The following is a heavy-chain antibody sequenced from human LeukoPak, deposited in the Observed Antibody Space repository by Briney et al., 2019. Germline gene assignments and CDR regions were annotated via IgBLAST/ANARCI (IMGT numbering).Heavy chain of an antibody. CDR1: GYSFTSYW. Sequence: GESLKISCKGSGYSFTSYWIGWVRQMPGKGLEWMGIIYPGDSDTRYSPPFQGQVTISADKSISTAYLQWSSLKAPDTAVYYCARVKGYDAFDIWGQGTMVTVSS. CDR2: IYPGDSDT. CDR3: ARVKGYDAFDI. D-gene: IGHD5-12*01. J-gene: IGHJ3*02. V-gene: IGHV5-51*01.